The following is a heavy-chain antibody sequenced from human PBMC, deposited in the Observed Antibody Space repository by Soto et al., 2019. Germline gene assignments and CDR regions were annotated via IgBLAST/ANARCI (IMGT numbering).Heavy chain of an antibody. CDR3: ARDISSYYDSSGYLSDP. CDR1: GYTFTSYG. Sequence: GASVKVSCKASGYTFTSYGISWVRQAPGQGLEWMGWISAYNGNTNYAQKLQGRVTMTTDTSTSTAYMELRSLRSDDTAVYYCARDISSYYDSSGYLSDPWGQGTLDTVSS. CDR2: ISAYNGNT. D-gene: IGHD3-22*01. J-gene: IGHJ5*02. V-gene: IGHV1-18*01.